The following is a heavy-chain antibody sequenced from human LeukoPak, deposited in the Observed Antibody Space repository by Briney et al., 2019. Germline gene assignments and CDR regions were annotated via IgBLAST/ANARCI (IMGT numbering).Heavy chain of an antibody. CDR2: INMYTANP. J-gene: IGHJ4*02. CDR3: ARHDNDDDFDY. Sequence: ASVKVSCTASGYTFTRYAINWLRQAPGQGLEWMGWINMYTANPAYAQGFTERFVFSLDTSVTTAYLQISNLRTEDTAVYYCARHDNDDDFDYWGQGTLVTVSS. CDR1: GYTFTRYA. D-gene: IGHD3-3*01. V-gene: IGHV7-4-1*02.